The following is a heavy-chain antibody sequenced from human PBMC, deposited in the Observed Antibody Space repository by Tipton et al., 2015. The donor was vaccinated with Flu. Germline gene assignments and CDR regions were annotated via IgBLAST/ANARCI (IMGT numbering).Heavy chain of an antibody. V-gene: IGHV3-23*01. CDR1: GFTFSTYA. D-gene: IGHD3-22*01. Sequence: SLRLSCVASGFTFSTYAMSWVRQGPGKGLEWISGISGGGHTTYYADSVRGRFTISRDNSKNTVFLEMNSLRAEDTAVYYCAAPITMIIVVNDYWGQGTLVTVSS. J-gene: IGHJ4*02. CDR2: ISGGGHTT. CDR3: AAPITMIIVVNDY.